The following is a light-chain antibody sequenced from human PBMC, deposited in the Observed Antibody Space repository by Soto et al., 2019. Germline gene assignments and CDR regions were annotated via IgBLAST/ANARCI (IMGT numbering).Light chain of an antibody. CDR2: GNT. V-gene: IGLV1-40*01. CDR3: QSYDSNLSDWV. J-gene: IGLJ3*02. Sequence: QSVLTQPPSVSGAPGQRVTISCTGSSSNIGSGYDVHWYQQLPGTAPKLLIYGNTNRPSGVPDRFSGSKSGTSASLAITGLQAEDEADYYCQSYDSNLSDWVFGGGTKLTVL. CDR1: SSNIGSGYD.